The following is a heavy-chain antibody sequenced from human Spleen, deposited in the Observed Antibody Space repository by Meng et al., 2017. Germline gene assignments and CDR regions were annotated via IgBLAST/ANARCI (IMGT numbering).Heavy chain of an antibody. CDR3: ARGPTTMAHDFDY. Sequence: EQLQESGPGLVKPSETLSLTCVVSGGSFSDYYWSWIRQPPGKGLEWIGEINHSGSTNYNPSLESRATISVDTSQNNLSLKLSSVTAADSAVYYCARGPTTMAHDFDYWGQGTLVTVSS. CDR2: INHSGST. V-gene: IGHV4-34*01. CDR1: GGSFSDYY. D-gene: IGHD4-11*01. J-gene: IGHJ4*02.